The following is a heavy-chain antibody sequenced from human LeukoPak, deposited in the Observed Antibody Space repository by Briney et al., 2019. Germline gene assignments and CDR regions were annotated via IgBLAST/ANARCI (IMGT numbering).Heavy chain of an antibody. CDR1: GLTFDDYA. D-gene: IGHD2-15*01. CDR3: AKDTAPGYCSGGSCDFGAFDI. Sequence: PGRSLRLSCAASGLTFDDYAMHWVRQAPGKGLEWVSGISWNSGSIGYADSVKGRFTISRDNAKNSLYLQMNSLRAEDMALYYCAKDTAPGYCSGGSCDFGAFDIWGQGTMVTVSS. CDR2: ISWNSGSI. V-gene: IGHV3-9*03. J-gene: IGHJ3*02.